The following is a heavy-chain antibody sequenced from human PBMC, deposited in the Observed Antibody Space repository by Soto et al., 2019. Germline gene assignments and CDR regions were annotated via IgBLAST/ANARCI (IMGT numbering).Heavy chain of an antibody. Sequence: SETLSLTCTVSGGSISSGGYYWSWIRQHPGKGLEWIGYIYYSGSTYYNPSLTSRLTISVDTTKNQFSLKLGSVTAADTAVYYCAREATVSYYYYYGMDVWGQGTTVTVSS. CDR3: AREATVSYYYYYGMDV. D-gene: IGHD4-17*01. V-gene: IGHV4-31*03. CDR2: IYYSGST. CDR1: GGSISSGGYY. J-gene: IGHJ6*02.